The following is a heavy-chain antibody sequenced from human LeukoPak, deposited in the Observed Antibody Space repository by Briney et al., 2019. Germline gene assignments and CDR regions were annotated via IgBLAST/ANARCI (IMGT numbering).Heavy chain of an antibody. D-gene: IGHD3-3*01. CDR3: AREGDFWSGYQYFDY. Sequence: GGSLRLSCAASRFTFGSYGMTWVRQAPGKGLEWVSSISSSSSYIYYADSVKGRFTISRDNAKNSLYLQMNSLRAEDTAVYYCAREGDFWSGYQYFDYWGQGTLVTVSS. CDR2: ISSSSSYI. J-gene: IGHJ4*02. CDR1: RFTFGSYG. V-gene: IGHV3-21*01.